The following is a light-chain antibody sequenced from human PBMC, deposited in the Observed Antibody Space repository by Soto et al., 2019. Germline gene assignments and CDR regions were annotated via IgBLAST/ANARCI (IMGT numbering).Light chain of an antibody. V-gene: IGLV3-1*01. J-gene: IGLJ2*01. CDR1: KLGHKY. CDR2: QDS. Sequence: ELTQPPSVSVSPGQTASITCSGDKLGHKYVSWYQQKPGQSPILVIYQDSKRPSGIPERVSGSNSGSTATLTISETQAMDEADYYCQTWASSIVVFGGGTKLTVL. CDR3: QTWASSIVV.